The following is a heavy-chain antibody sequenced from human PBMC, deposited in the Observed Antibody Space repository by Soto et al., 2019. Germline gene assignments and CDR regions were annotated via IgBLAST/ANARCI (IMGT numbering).Heavy chain of an antibody. Sequence: QAQLVKSGAEVTKPGASVKVSCKASGYSFTSYSMHWVRQAPGQRLEWLGWINAGSGYTKYSQKFQGRVTLTRDTSATTAYMELSSLTSEDTAVYYFASGLPGYFDNWGQGTLVTVSS. CDR1: GYSFTSYS. V-gene: IGHV1-3*01. D-gene: IGHD4-17*01. CDR2: INAGSGYT. J-gene: IGHJ4*02. CDR3: ASGLPGYFDN.